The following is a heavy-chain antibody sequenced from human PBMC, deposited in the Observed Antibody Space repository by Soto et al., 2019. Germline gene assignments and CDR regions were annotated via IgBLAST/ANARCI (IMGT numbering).Heavy chain of an antibody. CDR2: ISGRGGGT. J-gene: IGHJ4*02. D-gene: IGHD3-22*01. Sequence: EVQLLESGGGFLQPGGSLRLTCVGSGFTFRNQDMRWVRQVPGQGLEWVSGISGRGGGTYYADSVKGRFTISRDNSKNTLYLQMNNLRANDTAVYYCAKDRQFRSYYESAGHYNDWGQGTLVTVSS. V-gene: IGHV3-23*01. CDR1: GFTFRNQD. CDR3: AKDRQFRSYYESAGHYND.